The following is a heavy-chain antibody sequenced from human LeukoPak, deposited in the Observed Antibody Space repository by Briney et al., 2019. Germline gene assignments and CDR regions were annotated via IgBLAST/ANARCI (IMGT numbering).Heavy chain of an antibody. CDR2: INHSGST. CDR3: ARGKGRYSSGVFAFGI. D-gene: IGHD6-25*01. Sequence: SETLSLTCAVYGGSFSGYYWSWIRQPPGKGLEWIGEINHSGSTNYNPSLKSRVTISVDTSKNQFSLKLSSVTAADTAVYYCARGKGRYSSGVFAFGIWGQGTMVTVSS. CDR1: GGSFSGYY. J-gene: IGHJ3*02. V-gene: IGHV4-34*01.